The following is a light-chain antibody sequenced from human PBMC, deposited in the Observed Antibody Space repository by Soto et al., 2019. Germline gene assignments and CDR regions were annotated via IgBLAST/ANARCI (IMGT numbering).Light chain of an antibody. V-gene: IGLV2-14*01. J-gene: IGLJ1*01. CDR2: DVS. CDR1: SSDVGGYNY. Sequence: QSALTQPASVSGSPGQSITISCTGTSSDVGGYNYVSWYQQHPGKAPKFMIYDVSNRPSGVSTRFSGSKSGNTASLTISGLQAEDEADYYCNSYTISNTRQLVFGTGTKSPS. CDR3: NSYTISNTRQLV.